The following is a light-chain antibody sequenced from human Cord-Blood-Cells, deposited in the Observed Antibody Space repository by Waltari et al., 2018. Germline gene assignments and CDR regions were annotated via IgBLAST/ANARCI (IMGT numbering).Light chain of an antibody. CDR1: SSHVGGYNH. CDR2: DVS. CDR3: CSYAGSYTWL. J-gene: IGLJ3*02. Sequence: QSALTQPRSVSGSPGQSVTISCPGTSSHVGGYNHVSWSQQHPGQAPKLMIYDVSKRPSVVPDRFSGSKSGNTASLTISGLQAEDEADYYCCSYAGSYTWLFGGGTKLTVL. V-gene: IGLV2-11*01.